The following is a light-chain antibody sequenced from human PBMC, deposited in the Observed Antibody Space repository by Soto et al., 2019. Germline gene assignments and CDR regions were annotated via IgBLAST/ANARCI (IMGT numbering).Light chain of an antibody. V-gene: IGKV3-11*01. CDR3: QQYARAPRT. CDR1: QSVNIY. CDR2: DAS. Sequence: EIVLTQSPATLSLSPGERATLSRRASQSVNIYLAWYQQKPGQAPRLLIYDASNRATGIPARFSGSGSGTDFTLTISSLEPEDIAVYYCQQYARAPRTFGQGTKGDIK. J-gene: IGKJ1*01.